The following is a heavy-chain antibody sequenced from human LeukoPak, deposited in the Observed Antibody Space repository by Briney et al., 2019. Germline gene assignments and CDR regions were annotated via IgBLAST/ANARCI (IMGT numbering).Heavy chain of an antibody. D-gene: IGHD1-26*01. CDR3: AHGGGSYGDV. CDR2: INPNNGGT. J-gene: IGHJ3*01. CDR1: GYTFTGYC. V-gene: IGHV1-2*06. Sequence: ASVKVSCKASGYTFTGYCMHWVRQAPGQGLEWMGRINPNNGGTNYAQKFQGRVTMTRDTSISTDYMELSSLRSDDTAVYYCAHGGGSYGDVWGQGTMVTVSS.